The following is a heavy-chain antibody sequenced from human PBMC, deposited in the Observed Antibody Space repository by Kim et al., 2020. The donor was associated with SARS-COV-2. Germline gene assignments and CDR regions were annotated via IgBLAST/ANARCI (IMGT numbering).Heavy chain of an antibody. J-gene: IGHJ5*02. V-gene: IGHV4-59*01. CDR1: GAFISSDY. CDR3: ARDLHNSCWSYLDP. Sequence: SETLSLTCTVSGAFISSDYWAWIRQPPGKGLEWIGSISNTGTTKNNPSLESRVTMSFDAPKNQFSLSLSSLTAADTALYYCARDLHNSCWSYLDPWGPG. D-gene: IGHD1-26*01. CDR2: ISNTGTT.